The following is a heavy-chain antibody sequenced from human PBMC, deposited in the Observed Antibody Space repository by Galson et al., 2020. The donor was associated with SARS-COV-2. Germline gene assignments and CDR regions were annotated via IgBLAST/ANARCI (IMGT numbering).Heavy chain of an antibody. V-gene: IGHV3-30*04. CDR2: ISYDGSNK. CDR3: VSQLLWFGEVSCDY. D-gene: IGHD3-10*01. J-gene: IGHJ4*02. Sequence: GGSLRLSCAASGFTFSSYAMHWVRQAPGKGLEWVAVISYDGSNKYYAASVKGRFTISRDNSKNTLYLQMNSLRAEDTAVYYCVSQLLWFGEVSCDYGGQGTLFTVSS. CDR1: GFTFSSYA.